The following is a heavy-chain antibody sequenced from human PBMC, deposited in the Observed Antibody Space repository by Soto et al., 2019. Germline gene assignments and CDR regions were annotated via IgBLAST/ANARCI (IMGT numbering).Heavy chain of an antibody. CDR3: AKDDKFGYSYGFRSGFFDY. D-gene: IGHD5-18*01. J-gene: IGHJ4*02. CDR1: GFTFSSYA. V-gene: IGHV3-23*01. Sequence: GGSLRLSCAASGFTFSSYAMSWVRQAPGKGLEWVSAISGSGGSTYYADSVKGRFTISRDNSKNTLYLQMNSLRAEDTAVYYCAKDDKFGYSYGFRSGFFDYWGQGTLVTV. CDR2: ISGSGGST.